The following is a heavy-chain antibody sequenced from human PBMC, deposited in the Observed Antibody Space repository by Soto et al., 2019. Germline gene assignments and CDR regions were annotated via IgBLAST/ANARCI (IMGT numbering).Heavy chain of an antibody. CDR2: IISKTDGGTT. Sequence: EVQLVESGGNLVKPGGSLRLSCAASGFSFSDAWVSWVRQPPGKGLGWVGRIISKTDGGTTDYAAPVKGRFTISRDDSKNTLYLQMNSLTTEDTAVYYCTTDRANDYPNYGSLGYWGQGTLVTVSS. CDR3: TTDRANDYPNYGSLGY. J-gene: IGHJ4*02. D-gene: IGHD4-4*01. CDR1: GFSFSDAW. V-gene: IGHV3-15*01.